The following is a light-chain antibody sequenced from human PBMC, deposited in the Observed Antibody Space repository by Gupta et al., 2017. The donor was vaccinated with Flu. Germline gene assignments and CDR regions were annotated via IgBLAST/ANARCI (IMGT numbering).Light chain of an antibody. CDR3: AAWDDSLTGWV. J-gene: IGLJ3*02. CDR1: SSNIGMKS. CDR2: RND. Sequence: QSVLSQPPSASGTPVQRGTISCFGSSSNIGMKSVFWYNKLPGKATRLLMYRNDQRPSGVSDRFSGSKSGTSASLAISGLRSEDEADYYCAAWDDSLTGWVFGGGTKLTVL. V-gene: IGLV1-47*01.